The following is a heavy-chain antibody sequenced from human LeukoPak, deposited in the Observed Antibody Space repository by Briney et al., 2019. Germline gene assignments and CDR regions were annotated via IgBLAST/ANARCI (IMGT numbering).Heavy chain of an antibody. J-gene: IGHJ4*02. CDR2: IYYSGST. Sequence: SETLSLTCTVSGGSISSYYWSWIRQPPGKGLEWIGYIYYSGSTNYNPSLKSRVTISVDTSKNQFSLKQSSVTAADTAVYYCARQGDYGDYVDYWGQGTLVTVSS. D-gene: IGHD4-17*01. V-gene: IGHV4-59*08. CDR1: GGSISSYY. CDR3: ARQGDYGDYVDY.